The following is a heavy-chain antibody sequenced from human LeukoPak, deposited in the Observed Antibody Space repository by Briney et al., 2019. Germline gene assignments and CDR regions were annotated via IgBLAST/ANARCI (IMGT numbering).Heavy chain of an antibody. V-gene: IGHV3-21*04. CDR2: ISDSSTYI. CDR3: AKEKGGYYDSSGLGSFDY. CDR1: GFTFSNYN. D-gene: IGHD3-22*01. Sequence: PGGSLRLSCAASGFTFSNYNMNWVRQAPGKGLEWVSSISDSSTYIYYADSMKGRFTISRDNAKNSLYLQMNSLRVEDTALYYCAKEKGGYYDSSGLGSFDYWGQGTLVTVSS. J-gene: IGHJ4*02.